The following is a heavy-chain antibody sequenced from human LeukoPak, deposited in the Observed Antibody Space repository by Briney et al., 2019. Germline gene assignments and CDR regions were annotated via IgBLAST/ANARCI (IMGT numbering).Heavy chain of an antibody. V-gene: IGHV4-34*01. Sequence: SETLSLTCAVYGGSFSGYYWNWIRRPPGKGLEWIGEINHSGSTTYNPSLKSRVTISVDTSKNQCSLNLSSVTAADTAVYYCATSPATSRNYWGQGTLVTVSS. D-gene: IGHD2-15*01. CDR1: GGSFSGYY. J-gene: IGHJ4*02. CDR3: ATSPATSRNY. CDR2: INHSGST.